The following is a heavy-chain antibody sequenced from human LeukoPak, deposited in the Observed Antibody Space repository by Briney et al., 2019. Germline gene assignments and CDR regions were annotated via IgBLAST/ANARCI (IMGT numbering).Heavy chain of an antibody. CDR3: ARGYDIDV. CDR1: GGSISNYY. CDR2: IYYTGTT. V-gene: IGHV4-59*01. Sequence: SETLSLTCTVSGGSISNYYWSWVRQPPGKALEWIGYIYYTGTTKYNPSLKSRATISLDTSKNQFSLKLTSVTAADTALFFCARGYDIDVWGQGTTVAVSS. J-gene: IGHJ6*02.